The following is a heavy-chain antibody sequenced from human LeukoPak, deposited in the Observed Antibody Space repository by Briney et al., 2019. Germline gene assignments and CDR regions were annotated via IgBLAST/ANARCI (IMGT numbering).Heavy chain of an antibody. J-gene: IGHJ4*02. CDR2: IYYSGST. CDR3: ARQYRVYDILTGYYGGYLDY. CDR1: GGSISSDY. V-gene: IGHV4-59*08. D-gene: IGHD3-9*01. Sequence: PSQTMSLTCTVAGGSISSDYWSWIRQPPGKGLEWIGYIYYSGSTKYNPSLKSRVTISVDTSKDQFSLKLSSVTAADTAVYYCARQYRVYDILTGYYGGYLDYWGQGTLVTVSS.